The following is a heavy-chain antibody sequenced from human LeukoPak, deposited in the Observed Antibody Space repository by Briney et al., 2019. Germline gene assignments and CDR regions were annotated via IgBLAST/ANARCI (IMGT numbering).Heavy chain of an antibody. J-gene: IGHJ6*03. CDR2: ISSGGTTI. CDR3: VRDFEVPAAAPDYYYFYYMDV. Sequence: GGSLRLSCAVSGFTFSVYGMNWVRQAPGKGLEWLSHISSGGTTIYYADSVKGRFTVSRDNVENSLFLQMNSLRVDDTAVYYCVRDFEVPAAAPDYYYFYYMDVWGTGTTVTVSS. CDR1: GFTFSVYG. V-gene: IGHV3-48*04. D-gene: IGHD2-2*01.